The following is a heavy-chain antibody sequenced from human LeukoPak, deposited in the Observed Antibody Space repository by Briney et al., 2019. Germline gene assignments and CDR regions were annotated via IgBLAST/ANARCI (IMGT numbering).Heavy chain of an antibody. CDR3: AKERDATGYFDY. CDR2: ISGSGKT. V-gene: IGHV3-23*01. Sequence: GGSLRLSCAASGFSFSTYAMSWVRQAPGQGLEWVSAISGSGKTYYPDSVKGRFTISRDTSKNTLFLQMNGLRAENTAVYYCAKERDATGYFDYWGQGTLATVSS. CDR1: GFSFSTYA. J-gene: IGHJ4*02.